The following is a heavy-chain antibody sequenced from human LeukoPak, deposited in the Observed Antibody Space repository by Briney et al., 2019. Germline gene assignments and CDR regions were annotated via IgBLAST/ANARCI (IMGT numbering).Heavy chain of an antibody. CDR2: IGLSGSPL. CDR3: ARKDFSSGSFSY. CDR1: GFPFTRFY. V-gene: IGHV3-11*04. Sequence: NAGGSLRLSCAVSGFPFTRFYMSWIRKAPGKGLEWISYIGLSGSPLDHADSVRGRFTISRDNAKNSLYLELNSLRAEDTAVYYCARKDFSSGSFSYWGQGTLVAVSS. D-gene: IGHD3-22*01. J-gene: IGHJ4*02.